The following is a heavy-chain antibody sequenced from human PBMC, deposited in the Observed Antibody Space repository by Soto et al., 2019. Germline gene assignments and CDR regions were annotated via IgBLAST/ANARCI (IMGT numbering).Heavy chain of an antibody. V-gene: IGHV1-18*01. CDR1: GYTFTSYG. Sequence: SVKVSCKASGYTFTSYGISWVRQAPGQGLEWMGWISAYNGNTNYAQKLQGRVTMTTDASTSTAYMELRSLRSDDTAVYYCARGRYYYGSGSYYNGAFDIWGQGTMVTVSS. CDR3: ARGRYYYGSGSYYNGAFDI. D-gene: IGHD3-10*01. CDR2: ISAYNGNT. J-gene: IGHJ3*02.